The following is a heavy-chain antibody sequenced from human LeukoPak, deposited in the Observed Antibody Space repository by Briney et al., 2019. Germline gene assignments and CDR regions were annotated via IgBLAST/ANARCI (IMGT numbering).Heavy chain of an antibody. V-gene: IGHV1-2*02. CDR1: GYTFTGYY. J-gene: IGHJ4*02. CDR3: ARDTSIWSSSDY. Sequence: ASVKVSCKASGYTFTGYYMHWVRQAPGQGLEWMGWINPNSGGTNYAQKYQGRVTMTRDTSISTVYMELRRLRSDDTVVYYCARDTSIWSSSDYWGQGTLVTVSS. D-gene: IGHD2-2*01. CDR2: INPNSGGT.